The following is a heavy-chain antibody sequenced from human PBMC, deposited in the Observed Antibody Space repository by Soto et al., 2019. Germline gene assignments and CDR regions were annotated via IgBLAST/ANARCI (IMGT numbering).Heavy chain of an antibody. CDR1: GGTFSSYV. CDR2: IIPIFGTA. D-gene: IGHD2-2*02. CDR3: AIGNGYCSSTSCYSGYYYYGMDV. J-gene: IGHJ6*02. Sequence: ASVKVSCKASGGTFSSYVISWVRQAPGQGLEWMGGIIPIFGTANYAQKFQGRVTITADKSTSTAYMELSSLRSEDTAVYYCAIGNGYCSSTSCYSGYYYYGMDVWGQGTTVTVSS. V-gene: IGHV1-69*06.